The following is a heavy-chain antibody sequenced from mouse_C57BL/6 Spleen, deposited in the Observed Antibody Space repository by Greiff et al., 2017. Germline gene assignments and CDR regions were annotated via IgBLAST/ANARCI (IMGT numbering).Heavy chain of an antibody. J-gene: IGHJ3*01. Sequence: DVKLVESEGGLVQPGSSMKLSCTASGFTFSDYYMAWVRQVPEKGLEWVANINYDGSSTYYLDSLKSRFIISRDNAKNILYLQMSSLKSEDTATYYCARDEGEGTFAYWGQGTLVTVSA. D-gene: IGHD2-13*01. CDR1: GFTFSDYY. CDR3: ARDEGEGTFAY. V-gene: IGHV5-16*01. CDR2: INYDGSST.